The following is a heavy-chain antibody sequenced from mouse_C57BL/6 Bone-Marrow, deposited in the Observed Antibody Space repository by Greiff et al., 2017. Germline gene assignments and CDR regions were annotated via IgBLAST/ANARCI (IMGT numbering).Heavy chain of an antibody. J-gene: IGHJ2*01. V-gene: IGHV5-17*01. CDR2: ISSGSSTI. CDR1: GFTFSDYG. Sequence: EVKLMESGGGLVKPGGSLKLSCAASGFTFSDYGMHWVRQAAEKGLEWVAYISSGSSTIYYADTVKGRFTISRDNAKNTMFLQMTGLRSEDTAMYYSARGFYYYDSSLYFDYWGQGTTLTVSS. CDR3: ARGFYYYDSSLYFDY. D-gene: IGHD1-1*01.